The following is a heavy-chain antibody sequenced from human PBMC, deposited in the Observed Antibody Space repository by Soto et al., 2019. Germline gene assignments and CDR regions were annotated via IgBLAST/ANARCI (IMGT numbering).Heavy chain of an antibody. CDR2: IHLRGRV. CDR3: ARTPTRGASAWLDP. V-gene: IGHV4-34*01. D-gene: IGHD1-26*01. CDR1: GGSFSDYY. J-gene: IGHJ5*02. Sequence: QVQLQQWGSGLLKPSETLSLTCAIYGGSFSDYYWHWIRKSPGKGLGWIGEIHLRGRVNFTPSLKSRTSLSMDTSRNQFFLTLRSVTAADTAVYFCARTPTRGASAWLDPWGRGHLVTVSS.